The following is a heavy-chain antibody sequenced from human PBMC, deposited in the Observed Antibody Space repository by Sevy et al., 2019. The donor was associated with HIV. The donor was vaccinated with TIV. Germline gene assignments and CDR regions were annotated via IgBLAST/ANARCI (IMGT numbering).Heavy chain of an antibody. CDR1: GYSFLYNA. CDR2: INAGKGNT. Sequence: ASVKVSCKASGYSFLYNAIHWVRQAPGQGLEWMGWINAGKGNTKYSENLKGRVTIFRDTSATTVYMQLSSLGSEDTAIYYCARELGRGTYLDYWGQGTLVTVSS. V-gene: IGHV1-3*01. J-gene: IGHJ4*02. CDR3: ARELGRGTYLDY. D-gene: IGHD1-1*01.